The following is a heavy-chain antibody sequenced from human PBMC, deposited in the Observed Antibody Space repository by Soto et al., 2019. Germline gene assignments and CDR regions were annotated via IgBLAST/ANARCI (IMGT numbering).Heavy chain of an antibody. Sequence: PLRLSYAASGFTFSSYAMSWVRQAPGKGLEWVSAISGSGGSTYYADSVKGRFTISRDNSKNTLYLQMNSLRAEDTAVYYCAKGDYYYDSSGYLPGSFDPWGQGTLVTVSS. J-gene: IGHJ5*02. D-gene: IGHD3-22*01. CDR1: GFTFSSYA. V-gene: IGHV3-23*01. CDR2: ISGSGGST. CDR3: AKGDYYYDSSGYLPGSFDP.